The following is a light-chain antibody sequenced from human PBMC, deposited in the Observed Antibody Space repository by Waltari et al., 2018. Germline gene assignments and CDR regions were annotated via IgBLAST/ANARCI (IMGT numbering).Light chain of an antibody. J-gene: IGLJ1*01. CDR2: EVS. Sequence: QSALTQPASVAGSPVQSLAISCTGTRGDLGAYTHVSLYQQHPGKAPKLMMYEVSNRPAGVSNRFFGSKSGNTASLTISGLQAEDEADYYCSSYTSSTTPYVFGTGTKVTVL. V-gene: IGLV2-14*01. CDR1: RGDLGAYTH. CDR3: SSYTSSTTPYV.